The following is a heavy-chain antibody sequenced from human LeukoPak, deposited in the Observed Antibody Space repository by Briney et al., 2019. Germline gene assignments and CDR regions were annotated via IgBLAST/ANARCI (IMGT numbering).Heavy chain of an antibody. CDR1: GFTFSTYW. J-gene: IGHJ4*02. CDR3: AGGSGWYFDY. D-gene: IGHD6-19*01. CDR2: IKQDESDK. V-gene: IGHV3-7*04. Sequence: GGSLRLSCAGSGFTFSTYWMSWVRQAPGKGLEWVANIKQDESDKYYVDSVKGRFTISRDNAKNSLYLQMNSLRAEDTAVYYCAGGSGWYFDYWGQGTLVTVSS.